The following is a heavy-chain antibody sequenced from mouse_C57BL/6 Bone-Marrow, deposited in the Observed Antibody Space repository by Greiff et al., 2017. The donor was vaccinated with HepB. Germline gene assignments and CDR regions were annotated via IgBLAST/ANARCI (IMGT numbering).Heavy chain of an antibody. D-gene: IGHD1-1*01. J-gene: IGHJ3*01. CDR2: INPNNGGT. V-gene: IGHV1-18*01. Sequence: DVQLQESGPELVKPGASVKIPCKASGYTFTDYNMDWVKQSHGKSLEWIGDINPNNGGTIYNQKFKGKATLTVDKSSSTAYMELRSLTSEDTAVYYCARPYYYGSSYWFAYWGQGTLVTVSA. CDR1: GYTFTDYN. CDR3: ARPYYYGSSYWFAY.